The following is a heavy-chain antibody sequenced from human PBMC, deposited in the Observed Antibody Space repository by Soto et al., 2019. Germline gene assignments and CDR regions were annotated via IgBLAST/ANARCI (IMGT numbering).Heavy chain of an antibody. D-gene: IGHD4-4*01. Sequence: QVQLVQSGAEVKKPGSSVKVSCKASGGTFSTYTITWVRQAPGQGLEWMGRIIPIIGIINYAQKFQGRVTISAEKFTGTXYMELTGLRSDDTAVYYCAGDPDSHYNDSHASSYPWGQGTLVTVSS. CDR1: GGTFSTYT. V-gene: IGHV1-69*08. CDR2: IIPIIGII. CDR3: AGDPDSHYNDSHASSYP. J-gene: IGHJ5*02.